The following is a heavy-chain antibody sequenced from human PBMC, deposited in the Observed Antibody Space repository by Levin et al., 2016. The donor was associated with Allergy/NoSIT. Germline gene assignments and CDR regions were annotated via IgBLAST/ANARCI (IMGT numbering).Heavy chain of an antibody. D-gene: IGHD2-2*01. CDR3: AKDHCSSTSCYGSDYYYYGMDV. J-gene: IGHJ6*02. CDR2: ISWNSGSI. V-gene: IGHV3-9*01. Sequence: VRQAPGKGLEWVSGISWNSGSIGYADSVKGRFTISRDNAKNSLYLQMNSLRAEDTALYYCAKDHCSSTSCYGSDYYYYGMDVWGQGTTVTVSS.